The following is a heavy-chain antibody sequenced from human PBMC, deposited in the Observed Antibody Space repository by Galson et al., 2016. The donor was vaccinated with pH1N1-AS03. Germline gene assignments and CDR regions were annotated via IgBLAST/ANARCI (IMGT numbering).Heavy chain of an antibody. CDR1: GFTLSNYW. CDR3: ARDRDGSDYFDS. CDR2: INSDGSYT. J-gene: IGHJ4*02. V-gene: IGHV3-74*01. Sequence: SLRLSCAASGFTLSNYWMHWVRQAPGKGLVWVSRINSDGSYTNYADSVWGRSTISRDNARNSLYLQMDSLRAEDTAVYYCARDRDGSDYFDSWGQGTLVTVSS. D-gene: IGHD5-24*01.